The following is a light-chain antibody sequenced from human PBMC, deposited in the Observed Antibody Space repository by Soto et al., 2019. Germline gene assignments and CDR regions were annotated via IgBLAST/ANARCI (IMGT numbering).Light chain of an antibody. CDR3: ATWDDTLHGYV. CDR2: TSN. V-gene: IGLV1-44*01. CDR1: NSNIGSNK. J-gene: IGLJ1*01. Sequence: QSVLTQPPSASGTPGQRVTISCSGSNSNIGSNKVSWYQQLPGTAPKLLIYTSNQRPSGVPDRFSGSKSGTSASLAISGLQSEDEADYYCATWDDTLHGYVFGAGTKLTV.